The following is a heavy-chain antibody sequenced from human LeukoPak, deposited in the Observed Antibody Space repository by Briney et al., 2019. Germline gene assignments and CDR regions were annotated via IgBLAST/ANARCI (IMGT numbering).Heavy chain of an antibody. V-gene: IGHV3-9*03. CDR3: AKGDSGWYGFDY. D-gene: IGHD6-19*01. CDR2: ISWNSGSI. Sequence: PGGSLRLSCAASGFTFDDYAMHWVRQAPGKGLEWVSGISWNSGSIGYADSVKGRFTISRENAKNSLYLQTNSLRAEDMALYYCAKGDSGWYGFDYWGQGTLVTVSS. J-gene: IGHJ4*02. CDR1: GFTFDDYA.